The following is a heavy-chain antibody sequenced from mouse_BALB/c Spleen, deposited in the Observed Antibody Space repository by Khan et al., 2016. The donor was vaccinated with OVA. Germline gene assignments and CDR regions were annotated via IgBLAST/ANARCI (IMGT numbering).Heavy chain of an antibody. CDR3: AIYHGYFDV. D-gene: IGHD1-1*01. Sequence: VQLKESGPDLVKPGASVKISCKASVYSFTGYYLHWVQQSHGKSLDWIGRVNPTNGGTSYNQKFKGKAILTVDKSSNTAYMELRSLTSEDSAVYSCAIYHGYFDVWGAGTTVTVSS. V-gene: IGHV1-26*01. J-gene: IGHJ1*01. CDR2: VNPTNGGT. CDR1: VYSFTGYY.